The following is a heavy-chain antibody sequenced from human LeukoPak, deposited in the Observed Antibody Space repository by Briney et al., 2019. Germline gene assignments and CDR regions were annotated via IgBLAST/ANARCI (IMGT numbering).Heavy chain of an antibody. CDR3: ARIKSQGVVVPLLRSTYYFDY. CDR2: ISSSGSTI. J-gene: IGHJ4*02. D-gene: IGHD2-21*01. V-gene: IGHV3-11*04. CDR1: GFTFSDYY. Sequence: GGSLRLSCAASGFTFSDYYMSWIRQAPGKGLEWVSYISSSGSTIYYADSVKGRFTISRDNAKNSLYLQMNSLRAEDTAVYYCARIKSQGVVVPLLRSTYYFDYWGQGTLVTVSS.